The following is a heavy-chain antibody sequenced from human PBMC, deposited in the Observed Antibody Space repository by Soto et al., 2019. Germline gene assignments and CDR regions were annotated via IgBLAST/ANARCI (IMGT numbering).Heavy chain of an antibody. D-gene: IGHD4-4*01. Sequence: QVQLVESGGGVVQPGRSLRLSCAASGFTFSSYAMQWVRQAPGKGLAWVAVISYDGSNKYYADSVKGRFTISRDNSKNTLYLQMNSLRTEDTAVYYCARPLWRDDYNWGYFDLWGRGTRVTVSS. V-gene: IGHV3-30-3*01. CDR1: GFTFSSYA. CDR2: ISYDGSNK. J-gene: IGHJ2*01. CDR3: ARPLWRDDYNWGYFDL.